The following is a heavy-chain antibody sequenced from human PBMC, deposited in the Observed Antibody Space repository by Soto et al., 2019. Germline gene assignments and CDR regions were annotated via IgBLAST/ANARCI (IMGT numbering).Heavy chain of an antibody. CDR3: ARDRTQFDP. J-gene: IGHJ5*02. V-gene: IGHV4-59*01. CDR2: IYYSGST. Sequence: PSETLSLTCTVSGDSISSYYWSWIRQPPGKGLEWIGYIYYSGSTNYNPSLKSRVTISVDTSKKQFSLKLSSLTAADTAVYYCARDRTQFDPWGQGTLVTVSS. CDR1: GDSISSYY.